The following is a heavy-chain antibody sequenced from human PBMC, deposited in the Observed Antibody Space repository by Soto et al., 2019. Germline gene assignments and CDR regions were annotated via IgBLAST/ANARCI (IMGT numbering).Heavy chain of an antibody. D-gene: IGHD3-22*01. J-gene: IGHJ6*04. V-gene: IGHV1-69*05. CDR3: ARGDATKIVVATYYAMDV. Sequence: QVQLVQSGAEVKKPGSSVKVSCKASGGSLSNYGISWVRQAPGQGLEWMGAIIPVFGTPNYAQKFQDRVTVTSDESTTTFYMEVRSLTSEDTAVYYCARGDATKIVVATYYAMDVWGKGPTVTVSS. CDR2: IIPVFGTP. CDR1: GGSLSNYG.